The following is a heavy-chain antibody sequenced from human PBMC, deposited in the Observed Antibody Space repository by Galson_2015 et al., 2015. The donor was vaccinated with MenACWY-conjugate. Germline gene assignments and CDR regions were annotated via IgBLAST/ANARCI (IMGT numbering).Heavy chain of an antibody. CDR3: ARALGEQWLVNALYWYFDF. J-gene: IGHJ2*01. D-gene: IGHD6-19*01. Sequence: SVKVSCKASGYIFTRHAIHWVRQAPGQRLEWMAYINAANGYTKYSQEFQGRVTVTRDASASTAYMDLSSLTSEDTAVYFCARALGEQWLVNALYWYFDFWGPGTLVTVSS. CDR2: INAANGYT. CDR1: GYIFTRHA. V-gene: IGHV1-3*01.